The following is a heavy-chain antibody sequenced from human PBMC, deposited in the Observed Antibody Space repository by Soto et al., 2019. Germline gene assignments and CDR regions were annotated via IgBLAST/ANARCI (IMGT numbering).Heavy chain of an antibody. CDR3: ARLEGLATISYYFDF. CDR1: DDSINSDKYY. D-gene: IGHD3-9*01. V-gene: IGHV4-39*01. Sequence: SETLSLTCSVPDDSINSDKYYWGWIRQPPGKGLEWIGSIHYRGNAYYNPSLQTRVTISLDKSKSQFSLKLNSVTAADSAVYFCARLEGLATISYYFDFWGPGALVTVSS. J-gene: IGHJ4*02. CDR2: IHYRGNA.